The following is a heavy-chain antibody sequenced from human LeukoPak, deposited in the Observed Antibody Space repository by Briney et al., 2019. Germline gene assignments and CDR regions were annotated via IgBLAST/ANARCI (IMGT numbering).Heavy chain of an antibody. D-gene: IGHD5-18*01. CDR2: ISGYNGNT. CDR3: ARGYSYGSDYYYGMDV. Sequence: ASVKVSCMASGYXFTSYAMSWVRQAPGQGLEWMGWISGYNGNTKYAQKVQGRVTMTTDTSTSTAYMELRSLRSVDTAVYYCARGYSYGSDYYYGMDVWGQGTTVTVSS. CDR1: GYXFTSYA. V-gene: IGHV1-18*01. J-gene: IGHJ6*02.